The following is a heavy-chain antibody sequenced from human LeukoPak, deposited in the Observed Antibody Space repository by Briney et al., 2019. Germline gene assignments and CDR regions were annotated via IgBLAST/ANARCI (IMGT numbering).Heavy chain of an antibody. V-gene: IGHV4-39*07. Sequence: SETLSLTCTVSGGSISSSSYYWGWIRQPPGKGLEWIGRIYYSGSTYYNPSLKSRVTISVDTSKNPFSLKLSSVTAADTAVYYCARAKAYYYYYMDIWGKGTTVTVSS. CDR2: IYYSGST. J-gene: IGHJ6*03. CDR3: ARAKAYYYYYMDI. CDR1: GGSISSSSYY.